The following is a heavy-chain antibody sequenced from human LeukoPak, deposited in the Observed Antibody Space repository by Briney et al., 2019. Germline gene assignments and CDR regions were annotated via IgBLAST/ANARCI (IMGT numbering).Heavy chain of an antibody. Sequence: PGGSLRLSCAASGFTFDDYAMHWVRQAPGKGLEWVSGISWNSGSIGYADSVKGRFTISRDNAKNSLYLQMNSLRAEDTALYYCAKESSGYYDSSGYYDWYFDLWGRGTLVTVSS. CDR2: ISWNSGSI. J-gene: IGHJ2*01. CDR1: GFTFDDYA. CDR3: AKESSGYYDSSGYYDWYFDL. D-gene: IGHD3-22*01. V-gene: IGHV3-9*01.